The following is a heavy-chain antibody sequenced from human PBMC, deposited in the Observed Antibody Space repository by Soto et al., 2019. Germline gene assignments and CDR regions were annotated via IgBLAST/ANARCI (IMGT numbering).Heavy chain of an antibody. CDR1: GYTFTSYG. J-gene: IGHJ6*03. Sequence: QVQLVQSGAEVKKPGASVKVSCKASGYTFTSYGISWVRQAPGPGLEWMGWISAYNGNTNYAQKLQVRVTMTTDTSTSTAYMELRSLRSDDTAVYYCARDRDIVVVPAAILGAYYYYYMDVWGKGTTVTVSS. D-gene: IGHD2-2*01. V-gene: IGHV1-18*01. CDR2: ISAYNGNT. CDR3: ARDRDIVVVPAAILGAYYYYYMDV.